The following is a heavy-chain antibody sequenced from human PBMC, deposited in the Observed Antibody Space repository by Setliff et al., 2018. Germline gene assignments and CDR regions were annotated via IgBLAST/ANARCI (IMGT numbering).Heavy chain of an antibody. CDR3: AKRGPYCSGGTCHYYFDY. CDR1: GFTFSNYA. J-gene: IGHJ4*02. V-gene: IGHV3-74*01. D-gene: IGHD2-15*01. CDR2: NKSDTWST. Sequence: GGSLRLSCASSGFTFSNYAMNWVRQAPGKGLVWVSHNKSDTWSTDQADSVKGRFPISRDNAKNTLYLQMNSLRAGDTAVYYCAKRGPYCSGGTCHYYFDYWGQGTLVTVSS.